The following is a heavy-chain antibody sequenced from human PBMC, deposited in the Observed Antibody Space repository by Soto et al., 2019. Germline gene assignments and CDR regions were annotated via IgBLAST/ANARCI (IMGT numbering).Heavy chain of an antibody. CDR3: AKDDPFTY. V-gene: IGHV3-23*01. Sequence: EVQLLESGGGLVQPGGSLRLSCAASGFTFSSYAMGWVRQAPGKGLEWVSVISASGNSTYYADSVKGRCAISRDNSKNTHYLQMNSLRAEDTAVYYCAKDDPFTYWGQGTRVTVSS. CDR1: GFTFSSYA. D-gene: IGHD3-3*02. J-gene: IGHJ4*02. CDR2: ISASGNST.